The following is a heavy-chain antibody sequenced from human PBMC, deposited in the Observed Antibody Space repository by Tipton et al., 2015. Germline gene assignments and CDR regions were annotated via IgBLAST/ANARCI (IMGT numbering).Heavy chain of an antibody. CDR3: ARGDDYYYNYYGMDV. Sequence: TLSLTCTVSGDSIGHYYWSWIRQPPGKGLEWIGYIYYSGSTSYNPSLKSRVTMSIDTSKNQFSLKLSSVTAADTAVYYCARGDDYYYNYYGMDVWGQGTTVTVSS. V-gene: IGHV4-59*01. CDR2: IYYSGST. J-gene: IGHJ6*02. D-gene: IGHD2-21*02. CDR1: GDSIGHYY.